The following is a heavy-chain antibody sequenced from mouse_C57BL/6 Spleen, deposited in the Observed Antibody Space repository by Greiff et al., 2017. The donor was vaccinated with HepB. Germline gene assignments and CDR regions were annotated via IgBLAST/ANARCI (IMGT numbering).Heavy chain of an antibody. CDR2: IWSGGST. J-gene: IGHJ4*01. D-gene: IGHD1-1*01. CDR1: GFSLTSYG. CDR3: ARKGGYGSSYDYAMDY. Sequence: VQLKESGPGLVQPSQSLSITCTVSGFSLTSYGVHWVRQSPGKGLEWLGVIWSGGSTDYNAAFISRLSISKDNSKSQVFFKMNSLQADDTAIYYCARKGGYGSSYDYAMDYWGQGTSVTVSS. V-gene: IGHV2-2*01.